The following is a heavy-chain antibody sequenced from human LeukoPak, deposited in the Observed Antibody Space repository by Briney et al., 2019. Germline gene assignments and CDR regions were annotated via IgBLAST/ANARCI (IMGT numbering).Heavy chain of an antibody. CDR2: IYYSGST. J-gene: IGHJ5*02. CDR3: ARALLRPWFDP. Sequence: PSETLSLTCTVSGGSISSYYWSWIRQPPVKGLEWIGYIYYSGSTNYNPSLKSRVTISVDTSKNQFSLKLSSVTAADTAVYYCARALLRPWFDPWGQGTLVTVSS. V-gene: IGHV4-59*01. D-gene: IGHD4-17*01. CDR1: GGSISSYY.